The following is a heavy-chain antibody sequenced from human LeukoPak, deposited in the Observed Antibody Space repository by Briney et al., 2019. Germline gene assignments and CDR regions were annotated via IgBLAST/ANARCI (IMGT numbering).Heavy chain of an antibody. CDR1: GFGLSDYS. D-gene: IGHD5-18*01. V-gene: IGHV3-48*02. Sequence: GGSLRLSCAASGFGLSDYSMNWVRQAPGKGLEWVSYISSSDNTIHYADPVKGRFTISRDNAKNSLYPEMNSLRDEDTAVYYCARVHRGYSYGRLDYWGQGTLVTVSS. CDR2: ISSSDNTI. CDR3: ARVHRGYSYGRLDY. J-gene: IGHJ4*02.